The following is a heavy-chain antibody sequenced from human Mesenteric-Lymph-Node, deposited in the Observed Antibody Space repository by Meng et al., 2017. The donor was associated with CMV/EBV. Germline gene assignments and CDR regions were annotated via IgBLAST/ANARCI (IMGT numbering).Heavy chain of an antibody. J-gene: IGHJ4*02. CDR3: ARRGTTGYYFDY. D-gene: IGHD3-9*01. Sequence: GGSLRLSCGASGFSFSIHGMHWVRQAPGKGLEWVAIISYDGKIKYYADSVKGRFTISRDNSKNTLSPLMSSLRPEDTAVYYCARRGTTGYYFDYWGQGALVTVSS. V-gene: IGHV3-30*03. CDR1: GFSFSIHG. CDR2: ISYDGKIK.